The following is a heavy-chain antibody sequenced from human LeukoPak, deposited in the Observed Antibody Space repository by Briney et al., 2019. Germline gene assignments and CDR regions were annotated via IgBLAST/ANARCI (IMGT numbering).Heavy chain of an antibody. Sequence: PSETLSLTCAVYGGSFSGSYWSWIRQPPGKGLEWIGEISHSGSTNSNPSLKSRVTISVESSKNQFSLKLSSVTAADTAVYYCARISVTGWFDPWGQGTLVTVSS. J-gene: IGHJ5*02. CDR3: ARISVTGWFDP. D-gene: IGHD1-14*01. CDR1: GGSFSGSY. V-gene: IGHV4-34*01. CDR2: ISHSGST.